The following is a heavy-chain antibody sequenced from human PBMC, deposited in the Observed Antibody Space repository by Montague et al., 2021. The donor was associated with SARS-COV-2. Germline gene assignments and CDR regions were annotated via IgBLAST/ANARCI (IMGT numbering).Heavy chain of an antibody. Sequence: SETLSLTCTVSRASVSSGSYYWSWIRQPPGKGLKWIAYLHNTGNTKYNPSLSGRVTISIDTSKNQFSLKMSSVTAAATAVYYCARAWQPLTHEGFGWFDPWGQGTLVTVSS. CDR1: RASVSSGSYY. J-gene: IGHJ5*02. V-gene: IGHV4-61*01. D-gene: IGHD6-13*01. CDR2: LHNTGNT. CDR3: ARAWQPLTHEGFGWFDP.